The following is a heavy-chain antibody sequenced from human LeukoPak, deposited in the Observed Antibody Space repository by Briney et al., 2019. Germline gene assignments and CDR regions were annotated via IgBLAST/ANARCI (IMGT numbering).Heavy chain of an antibody. Sequence: GGSLRLSCAASGSTFSAAWMGWVRQAPGKGLEWVGRIKSKGDGETTDYAEPVKGRFTISRDDSENTLYLQMNSLKIEDTAMYYCATDSPREFDWGQGTLVTVSS. CDR3: ATDSPREFD. CDR1: GSTFSAAW. CDR2: IKSKGDGETT. V-gene: IGHV3-15*01. D-gene: IGHD3-10*01. J-gene: IGHJ4*02.